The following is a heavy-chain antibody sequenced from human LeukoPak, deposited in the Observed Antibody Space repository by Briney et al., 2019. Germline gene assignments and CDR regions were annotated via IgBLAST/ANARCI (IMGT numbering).Heavy chain of an antibody. J-gene: IGHJ4*02. CDR1: GGSFSGYF. CDR2: INHSGNT. Sequence: SETLSLTCAVYGGSFSGYFWSWIRQPPGKGLEWIGQINHSGNTNYNPSLKSRVTISEDTSKNQFSLKLSSVTAADTAVYYCARGGGYYDSSGYYPFDYWGQGTLVTVSS. D-gene: IGHD3-22*01. V-gene: IGHV4-34*01. CDR3: ARGGGYYDSSGYYPFDY.